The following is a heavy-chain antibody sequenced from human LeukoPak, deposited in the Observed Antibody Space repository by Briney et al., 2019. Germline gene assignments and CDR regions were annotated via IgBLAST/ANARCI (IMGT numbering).Heavy chain of an antibody. D-gene: IGHD6-19*01. V-gene: IGHV3-43D*03. CDR2: IILDGGST. J-gene: IGHJ4*02. Sequence: GGSLRLSCAASGFTFDVDSMRWVSQAPGRGLGSGSLIILDGGSTYYTDSVKERFTISRDNSKNSLYLQMISLRAEDNALYYCAKALSSGWSGGDYWGQGTLVTVSS. CDR1: GFTFDVDS. CDR3: AKALSSGWSGGDY.